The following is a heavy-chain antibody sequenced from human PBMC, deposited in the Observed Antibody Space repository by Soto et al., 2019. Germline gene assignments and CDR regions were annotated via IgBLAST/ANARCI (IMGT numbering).Heavy chain of an antibody. CDR3: AKTLKEEGYYYYGLDV. CDR2: ISWNSASI. V-gene: IGHV3-9*01. J-gene: IGHJ6*02. Sequence: EVQLVESGGGLVQPGRSLRLSCAASGFTFDDYAMHWVRQAPGKGLALVSGISWNSASIGYADSVKGRFTISRDNAKNPLYLQMNSLRAEDTALYYCAKTLKEEGYYYYGLDVWGQGPTVTVSS. CDR1: GFTFDDYA.